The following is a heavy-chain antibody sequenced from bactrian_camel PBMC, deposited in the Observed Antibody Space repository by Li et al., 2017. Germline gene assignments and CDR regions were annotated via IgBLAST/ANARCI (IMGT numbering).Heavy chain of an antibody. V-gene: IGHV3S54*01. J-gene: IGHJ6*01. Sequence: HVQLVESGGGSVQAGESLKLSCVSSGYIFSSCGWAWYRQAPGKEREWVAALFAGSGRTAYADSVKGRFTISQEHGKDMRFLPETEEYTIYLEMTDLKAEDTAMYYCAACVTTGGVCYNFDFALWDQGTQVTVS. D-gene: IGHD4*01. CDR2: LFAGSGRT. CDR3: KAEDTAMYYCAACVTTGGVCYNFDFAL. CDR1: GYIFSSCG.